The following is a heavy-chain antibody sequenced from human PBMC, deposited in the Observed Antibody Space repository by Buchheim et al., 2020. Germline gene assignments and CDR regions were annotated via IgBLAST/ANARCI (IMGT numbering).Heavy chain of an antibody. D-gene: IGHD3-22*01. CDR3: AKVRHYYDSSWLLDYAFDI. V-gene: IGHV4-59*01. CDR1: GGSISSYY. J-gene: IGHJ3*02. CDR2: IYYSGST. Sequence: QVQLQESGPGLVKPSETLSLTCTVSGGSISSYYWSWIRQPPGKGLEWIGYIYYSGSTNYNPSLTSRVTISVDTSKNQFSLKLSSVTAADTAVYYCAKVRHYYDSSWLLDYAFDIWGQGT.